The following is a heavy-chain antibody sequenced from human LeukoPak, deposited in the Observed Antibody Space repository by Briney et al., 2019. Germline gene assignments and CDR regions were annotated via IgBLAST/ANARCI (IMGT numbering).Heavy chain of an antibody. Sequence: GGSLRLSCAASGFTFSRYWMHWVRQAPGKGLVWVSRINSDGSSTTYADSVKGRFTISRDNAENTLYLQMNSLRVGDTAVYYCARDVGSGWYHFDNWGQGTLVTVSS. CDR1: GFTFSRYW. CDR2: INSDGSST. D-gene: IGHD6-19*01. CDR3: ARDVGSGWYHFDN. J-gene: IGHJ4*02. V-gene: IGHV3-74*01.